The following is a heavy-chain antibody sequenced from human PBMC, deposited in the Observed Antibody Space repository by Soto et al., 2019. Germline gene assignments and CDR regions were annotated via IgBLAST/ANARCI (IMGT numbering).Heavy chain of an antibody. Sequence: PGESLKISCKGSVYSFTSYCIGWLRQMPVKGLEWMGIIYPCDSDTRYSPSFQGQVTISADKSISTAYLQWRSLKASDTAMYYCERDNYYDSSADYNIRMDYYYGMEAWGQGTTVTVSS. J-gene: IGHJ6*01. V-gene: IGHV5-51*01. D-gene: IGHD3-22*01. CDR1: VYSFTSYC. CDR2: IYPCDSDT. CDR3: ERDNYYDSSADYNIRMDYYYGMEA.